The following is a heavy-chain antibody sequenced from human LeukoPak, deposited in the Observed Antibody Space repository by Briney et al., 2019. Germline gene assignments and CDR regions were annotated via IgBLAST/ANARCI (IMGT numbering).Heavy chain of an antibody. Sequence: GGSLRLSCAASGFTFSSYAMHWVRQAPGKGLEYVSAISSNGGSTYYANSVKGRFTISRDNSKNTLYLQMGSLRAEDMAVYYCARVSGSYNFDYWGQGTLVTVSS. CDR3: ARVSGSYNFDY. V-gene: IGHV3-64*01. CDR1: GFTFSSYA. D-gene: IGHD1-26*01. J-gene: IGHJ4*02. CDR2: ISSNGGST.